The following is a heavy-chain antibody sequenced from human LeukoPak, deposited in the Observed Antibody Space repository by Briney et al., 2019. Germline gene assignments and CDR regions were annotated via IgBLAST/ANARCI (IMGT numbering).Heavy chain of an antibody. V-gene: IGHV4-59*01. CDR2: IYYSGST. Sequence: PSETLSLTCTVSGGSISSYYWSWIRQPPGKGLEWIGYIYYSGSTNYNPSPKSRVTISVDTSKNQFSLKLSSVTAADTAVYYCARGSSSGGEFDYWGQGTLVTVSS. CDR3: ARGSSSGGEFDY. J-gene: IGHJ4*02. CDR1: GGSISSYY. D-gene: IGHD6-19*01.